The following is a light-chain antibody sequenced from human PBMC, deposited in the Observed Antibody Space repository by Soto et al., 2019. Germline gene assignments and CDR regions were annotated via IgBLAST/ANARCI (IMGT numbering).Light chain of an antibody. CDR2: DVS. J-gene: IGLJ1*01. CDR1: SSDVGGYNY. Sequence: QSALTQPASVSGSPGQSITISCTGTSSDVGGYNYVSWYQQHPGKAPKVMIYDVSNRPSGVSNRFSGSKSGNTASLTISGLRAEDEADYYCSSYTSSSFYVFGTGTKVTVL. V-gene: IGLV2-14*01. CDR3: SSYTSSSFYV.